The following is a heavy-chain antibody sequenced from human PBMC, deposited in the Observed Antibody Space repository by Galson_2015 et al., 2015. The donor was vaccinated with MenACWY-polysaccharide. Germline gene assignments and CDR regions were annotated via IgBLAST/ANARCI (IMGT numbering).Heavy chain of an antibody. J-gene: IGHJ4*02. V-gene: IGHV3-30*18. CDR3: AKDSEMAGMAGIFDY. CDR1: GFTFSSYG. CDR2: ISYDGSNK. Sequence: SLRLSCAASGFTFSSYGMHWVRQAPGKGLEWVAVISYDGSNKYYADSVKGRFTISRDNSKNTLYLQMNSLRAEDTAVYYCAKDSEMAGMAGIFDYWGQGTLVTVSS. D-gene: IGHD5-24*01.